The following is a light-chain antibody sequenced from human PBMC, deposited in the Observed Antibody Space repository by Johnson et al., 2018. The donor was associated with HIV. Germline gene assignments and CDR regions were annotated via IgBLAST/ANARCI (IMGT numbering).Light chain of an antibody. CDR3: GTWDSSLTLYV. J-gene: IGLJ1*01. CDR2: DNN. V-gene: IGLV1-51*01. CDR1: SSNIGNNY. Sequence: HSVLTQPPSVSAAPGQKVTISCSGSSSNIGNNYVSWYQQLPGTAPKLLIYDNNKRPSGIPDRFSGSKSGTSATLGITGLQTGDEADYYCGTWDSSLTLYVCGTGTKVTVL.